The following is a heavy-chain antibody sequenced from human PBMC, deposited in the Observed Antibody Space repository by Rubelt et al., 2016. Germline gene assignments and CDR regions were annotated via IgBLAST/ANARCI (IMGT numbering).Heavy chain of an antibody. Sequence: QVQLQQWGAGLLKPSETLSLTCAVYGGSFSGYYWSWIRQPPGKGLEWIGEINHSGSTNYNPSLKSRVTISVDTSKNQFSLKLSSATAADTAVYYGARGGRYYGSGSYQRHNWFDPWGQGTLVTVSS. CDR2: INHSGST. CDR1: GGSFSGYY. CDR3: ARGGRYYGSGSYQRHNWFDP. D-gene: IGHD3-10*01. J-gene: IGHJ5*02. V-gene: IGHV4-34*01.